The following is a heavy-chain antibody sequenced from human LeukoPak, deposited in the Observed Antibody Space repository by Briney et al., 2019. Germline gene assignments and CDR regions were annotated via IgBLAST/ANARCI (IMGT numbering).Heavy chain of an antibody. CDR2: IVPIFGTA. CDR3: AREESEYCSGGSCYASDY. CDR1: GGTFSSYA. Sequence: SVKVSCKASGGTFSSYAISWVRQAPGQGLEWMGGIVPIFGTANYAQKFQGRVTITADESTSTAYMELSSLRSEDTAVYYCAREESEYCSGGSCYASDYWGQGTLVTVSS. D-gene: IGHD2-15*01. J-gene: IGHJ4*02. V-gene: IGHV1-69*13.